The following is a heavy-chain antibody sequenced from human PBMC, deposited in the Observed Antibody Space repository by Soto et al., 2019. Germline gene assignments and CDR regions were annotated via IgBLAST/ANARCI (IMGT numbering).Heavy chain of an antibody. Sequence: ASVKVSCKASGYTFTNYAMHWVRQAPGQRLEWMGWIIVSNGNTKYSQRFEGRVTITRDTSASTAYMELSSLRSEDTAVYYCARGSCSSTSCPPAEYNWFAPWGQGTLVTVSS. CDR2: IIVSNGNT. J-gene: IGHJ5*02. V-gene: IGHV1-3*01. D-gene: IGHD2-2*01. CDR3: ARGSCSSTSCPPAEYNWFAP. CDR1: GYTFTNYA.